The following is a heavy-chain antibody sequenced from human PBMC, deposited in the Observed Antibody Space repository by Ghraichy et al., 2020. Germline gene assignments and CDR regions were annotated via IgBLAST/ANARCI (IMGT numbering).Heavy chain of an antibody. V-gene: IGHV4-39*01. CDR1: GGSINSGPYY. Sequence: TLSLTCSVSGGSINSGPYYWGWVRQPPGKGLEWIGSLSYTGSTSYNPSLESRVTIFLDTSRNQFSLKLTSMTAADTAVYYCVRHHTGAYWGQGTLVTVSS. CDR2: LSYTGST. D-gene: IGHD1-1*01. J-gene: IGHJ4*02. CDR3: VRHHTGAY.